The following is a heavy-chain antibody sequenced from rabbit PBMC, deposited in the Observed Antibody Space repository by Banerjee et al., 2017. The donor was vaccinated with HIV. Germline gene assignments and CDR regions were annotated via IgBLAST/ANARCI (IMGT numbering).Heavy chain of an antibody. CDR2: ISTGGSA. D-gene: IGHD5-1*01. CDR3: TRVGGTYGYGSYDL. CDR1: GFDISTYW. Sequence: QEPLKESGGGLVTPGGNLTLTCTASGFDISTYWMGWVRQAPGKGLKYIGAISTGGSAYYASWVNGRFTISKTSTTVDLKMNSLTAADTATYFCTRVGGTYGYGSYDLWGLGTLVT. J-gene: IGHJ4*01. V-gene: IGHV1S25*01.